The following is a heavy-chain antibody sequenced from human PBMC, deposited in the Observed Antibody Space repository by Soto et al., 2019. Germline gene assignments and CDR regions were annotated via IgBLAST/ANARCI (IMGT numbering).Heavy chain of an antibody. D-gene: IGHD3-3*01. V-gene: IGHV4-34*01. CDR3: ARKGRLYFWSGYYKPNWFDP. Sequence: SETLSLTCAVYGGSFSGYYWSWIRQPPGKGLEWIGEINHSGSTNYSLSLKSRVTISVDTSKNQFSLKLSSVTAADTAVYYCARKGRLYFWSGYYKPNWFDPWGQGTLVT. CDR2: INHSGST. CDR1: GGSFSGYY. J-gene: IGHJ5*02.